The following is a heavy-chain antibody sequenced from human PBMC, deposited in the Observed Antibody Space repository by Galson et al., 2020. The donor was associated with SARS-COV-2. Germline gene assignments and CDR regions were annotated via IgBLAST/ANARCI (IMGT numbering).Heavy chain of an antibody. V-gene: IGHV3-53*05. CDR2: IYSGGNT. J-gene: IGHJ4*02. CDR3: ASGAY. CDR1: GVTVSSRY. Sequence: QLGESLKISCAASGVTVSSRYMSWVRQAPGKGLEWVSVIYSGGNTYHTDSVKGRFTISRDNSENTLYLQMNSLTADDTAVYYCASGAYWGQGTLVTVSS. D-gene: IGHD3-16*01.